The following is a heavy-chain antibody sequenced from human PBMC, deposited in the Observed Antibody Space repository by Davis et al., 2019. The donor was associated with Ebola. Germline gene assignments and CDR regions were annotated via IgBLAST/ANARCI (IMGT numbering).Heavy chain of an antibody. CDR1: GASIRSHY. J-gene: IGHJ1*01. Sequence: SETLSLTCTVSGASIRSHYWSWIRQPPGKGLEWIGYISYTGTTNFNPFLKSRVTLSVHTSENKFSLKLSSVTAADTAVYYCARGGYGDYEYFQEWGQGTLVTVSS. CDR2: ISYTGTT. V-gene: IGHV4-59*08. D-gene: IGHD4-17*01. CDR3: ARGGYGDYEYFQE.